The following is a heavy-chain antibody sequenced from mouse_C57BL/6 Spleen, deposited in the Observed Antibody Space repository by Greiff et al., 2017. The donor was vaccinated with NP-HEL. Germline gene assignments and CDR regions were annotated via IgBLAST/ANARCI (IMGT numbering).Heavy chain of an antibody. D-gene: IGHD1-1*01. CDR1: GYTFTSYW. J-gene: IGHJ4*01. V-gene: IGHV1-55*01. Sequence: QVQLQQPGAELVKPGASVKMSCKASGYTFTSYWITWVKQRPGKGLEWIGDIYPGSGSTNNNEKFNSKATLTVDTSSSTAYMQLSSLTSEDSAVYYCARLLRGYAMDYWGQGTSVTVSS. CDR2: IYPGSGST. CDR3: ARLLRGYAMDY.